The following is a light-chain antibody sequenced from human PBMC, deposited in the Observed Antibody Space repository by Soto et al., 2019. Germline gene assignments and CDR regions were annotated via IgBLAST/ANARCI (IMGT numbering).Light chain of an antibody. Sequence: DIHLTQSPSSLSSSVGYRVTITCRASQSISSYLNWYQQKPGKAPKLLIYAASSLQSGVPSRFSGSGSGTDFTLTISSLQPEDFATYYCQQSYSTPINFGQGKRLEIK. V-gene: IGKV1-39*01. CDR2: AAS. CDR1: QSISSY. J-gene: IGKJ5*01. CDR3: QQSYSTPIN.